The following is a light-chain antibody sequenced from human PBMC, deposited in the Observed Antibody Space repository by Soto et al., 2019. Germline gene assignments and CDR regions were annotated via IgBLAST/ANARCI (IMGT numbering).Light chain of an antibody. V-gene: IGKV3-11*01. CDR1: QNVSSY. CDR2: DAS. J-gene: IGKJ4*01. CDR3: QQRSNWPRLT. Sequence: EIVLAQSPATLSLSPGERATLSCRASQNVSSYLAWYQQKPGQAPRLLIYDASNRAIGIPARFSGSGSGTDFTLTISSLQPEDFAVYFCQQRSNWPRLTFGGGTKVEI.